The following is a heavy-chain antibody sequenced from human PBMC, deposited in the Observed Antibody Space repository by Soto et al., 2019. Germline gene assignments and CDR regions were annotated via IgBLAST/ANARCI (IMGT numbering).Heavy chain of an antibody. CDR3: ARIYWLRDSSGYHHPFDY. CDR1: NGSMDIRDQY. D-gene: IGHD3-22*01. J-gene: IGHJ4*02. CDR2: FYHSGST. Sequence: PSETLSLTCTVSNGSMDIRDQYWSCVRQSPERGLEWIGHFYHSGSTYYNPSLRSRASISNDLSKNQFFLELSSVTGADTAVYFCARIYWLRDSSGYHHPFDYWGLGTLVTVSS. V-gene: IGHV4-30-4*01.